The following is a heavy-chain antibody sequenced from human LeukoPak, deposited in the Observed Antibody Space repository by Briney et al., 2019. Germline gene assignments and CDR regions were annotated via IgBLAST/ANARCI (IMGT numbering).Heavy chain of an antibody. CDR1: ACSFNCLY. Sequence: SETLSLTCSVYACSFNCLYWGWIPHRPGKGLEWIGEINHSRTTNSNPSLKSRITISVDTAKNQCSLKLSSVTVADTAVYYCARGQGVSSWYRYWGQGTLVTVSS. D-gene: IGHD6-13*01. J-gene: IGHJ4*02. CDR3: ARGQGVSSWYRY. V-gene: IGHV4-34*01. CDR2: INHSRTT.